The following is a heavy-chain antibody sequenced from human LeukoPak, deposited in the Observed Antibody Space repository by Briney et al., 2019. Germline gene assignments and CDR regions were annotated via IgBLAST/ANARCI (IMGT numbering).Heavy chain of an antibody. Sequence: ASVKVSCTASGYTFTSYAMHWVRQAPGQRLEWMGWINAGNGNTKYSQKFQGRVTITRDTSASTAYMELSSLRSEDTAVYYCALGSGSYDWWFDPWGQGTLVTVSS. V-gene: IGHV1-3*01. D-gene: IGHD3-10*01. CDR1: GYTFTSYA. CDR3: ALGSGSYDWWFDP. CDR2: INAGNGNT. J-gene: IGHJ5*02.